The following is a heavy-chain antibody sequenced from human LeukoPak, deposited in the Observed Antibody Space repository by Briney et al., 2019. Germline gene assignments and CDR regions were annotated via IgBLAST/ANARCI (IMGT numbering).Heavy chain of an antibody. V-gene: IGHV3-11*01. J-gene: IGHJ4*01. CDR3: STDPRLLIY. CDR2: ISGSGHDI. CDR1: GFSFSDSY. Sequence: GGSLGLSCVVSGFSFSDSYMTWIRQTPGKGLESLAYISGSGHDIYYTDSVKGRFTTSRDNAKDSLYLQMNGLRPEDTALYYCSTDPRLLIYWGHGTLVTVSS. D-gene: IGHD2-8*01.